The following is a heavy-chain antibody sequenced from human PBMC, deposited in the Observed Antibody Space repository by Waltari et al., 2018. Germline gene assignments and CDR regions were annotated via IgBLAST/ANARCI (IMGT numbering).Heavy chain of an antibody. CDR1: GGSFRGYF. D-gene: IGHD3-10*01. CDR2: INRDGPA. V-gene: IGHV4-34*01. Sequence: QAQLHQWGAGLLKPSETLSLTCAVSGGSFRGYFWRWSRQSPGKGLEWIGEINRDGPANYTPSLKSRVGMSVDTIKSQISLSLSSVTAADAAVYYCARVGDYHGSGRFGLDVWGRGTRVTVSS. J-gene: IGHJ6*02. CDR3: ARVGDYHGSGRFGLDV.